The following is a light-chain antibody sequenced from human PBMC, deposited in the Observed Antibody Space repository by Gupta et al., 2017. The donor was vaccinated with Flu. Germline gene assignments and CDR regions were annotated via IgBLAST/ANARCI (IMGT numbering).Light chain of an antibody. CDR1: QSIGTA. J-gene: IGKJ1*01. Sequence: VGDRVALTCRASQSIGTAVNWYQHKSGKAPKLLIYGASSLQSGVPSRFSGSTSGTDFTLTISSLQPEDLATYYCQQSYTTPTFGQGTKVEIQ. V-gene: IGKV1-39*01. CDR2: GAS. CDR3: QQSYTTPT.